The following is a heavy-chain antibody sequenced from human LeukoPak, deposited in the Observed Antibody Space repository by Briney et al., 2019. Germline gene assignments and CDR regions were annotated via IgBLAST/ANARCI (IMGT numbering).Heavy chain of an antibody. V-gene: IGHV1-2*02. CDR3: ARVAYCSSTSCSPQYNWFDP. CDR1: GYTFTGYY. CDR2: INPNSGGT. Sequence: ASVKVSCKASGYTFTGYYMHWVRQAPGQGLEWMGWINPNSGGTNYAQKFQGRVTMTRDTSISTAYMELSRLRSDDTAVYYCARVAYCSSTSCSPQYNWFDPWGQGTLVTVSS. J-gene: IGHJ5*02. D-gene: IGHD2-2*01.